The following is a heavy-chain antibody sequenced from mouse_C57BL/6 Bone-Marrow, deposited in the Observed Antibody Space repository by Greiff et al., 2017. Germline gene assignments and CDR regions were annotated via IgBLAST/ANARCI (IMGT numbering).Heavy chain of an antibody. V-gene: IGHV5-6*02. D-gene: IGHD4-1*01. CDR1: GFTFSSYG. Sequence: DVKLVESGGDLVKPGGSLKLSCAASGFTFSSYGMSWVRQTPDKRLEWVATISSGGSYTYYPDSVKGRFTISRDNAKNTLYLQMSSLKSEDTAMYYCARHQTGFAYWGQGTLVTVSA. J-gene: IGHJ3*01. CDR2: ISSGGSYT. CDR3: ARHQTGFAY.